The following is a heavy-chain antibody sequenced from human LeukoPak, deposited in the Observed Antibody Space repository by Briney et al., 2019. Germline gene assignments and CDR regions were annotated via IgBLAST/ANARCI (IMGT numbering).Heavy chain of an antibody. D-gene: IGHD3-10*01. J-gene: IGHJ4*02. CDR3: ASRRGSGSSLAY. V-gene: IGHV1-69*06. CDR2: IIPIFGTA. Sequence: ASVKVSCKASGYTFTSYYMHWVRQAPGQGLEWMGGIIPIFGTANYAQKFQGRVTITADKSTSTAYMELSSLRSEDTAVYYCASRRGSGSSLAYWGQGTLVTVSS. CDR1: GYTFTSYY.